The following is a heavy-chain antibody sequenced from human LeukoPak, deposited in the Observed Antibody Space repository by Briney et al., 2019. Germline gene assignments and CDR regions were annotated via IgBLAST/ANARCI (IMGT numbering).Heavy chain of an antibody. D-gene: IGHD6-13*01. Sequence: GGSLRLSCAAFGLTFTNHWVTWVRQAPGKGLEWVANINENGGVIYYLDSVKGRFTISRDNAKNSVYLQMNSLRAEDTAVYYCARAFQYIAAAGMRYWFDPWGQGTLVTVSS. V-gene: IGHV3-7*02. CDR2: INENGGVI. CDR1: GLTFTNHW. CDR3: ARAFQYIAAAGMRYWFDP. J-gene: IGHJ5*02.